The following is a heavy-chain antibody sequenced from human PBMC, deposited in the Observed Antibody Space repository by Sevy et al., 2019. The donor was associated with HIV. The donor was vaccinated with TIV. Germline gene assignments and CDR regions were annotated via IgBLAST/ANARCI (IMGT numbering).Heavy chain of an antibody. V-gene: IGHV3-7*03. CDR2: IKQDGSEK. Sequence: GGSLRLSCAASGFTFSSYWMSWVRQAPGKGLEWVANIKQDGSEKYYVDSVKGRFTISRDNAKNSLYLQMNSLRAEDTAVYYCARDQTGYRSSWYYDYYGMDVRGQGTTVTVSS. J-gene: IGHJ6*02. CDR3: ARDQTGYRSSWYYDYYGMDV. D-gene: IGHD6-13*01. CDR1: GFTFSSYW.